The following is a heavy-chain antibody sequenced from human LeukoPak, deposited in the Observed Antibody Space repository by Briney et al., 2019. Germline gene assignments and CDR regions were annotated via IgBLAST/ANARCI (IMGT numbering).Heavy chain of an antibody. CDR2: ITPNSGGV. J-gene: IGHJ4*02. CDR3: VKDAPSGSIDY. V-gene: IGHV3-9*01. D-gene: IGHD2/OR15-2a*01. CDR1: GFTFDNYV. Sequence: GGSLRLSCAASGFTFDNYVMHWVRLVPGKGLECVSSITPNSGGVGYAASVKGRFTISRDNARNSLYLQMNSLKAEDTALYYCVKDAPSGSIDYWGQGTLVTVSS.